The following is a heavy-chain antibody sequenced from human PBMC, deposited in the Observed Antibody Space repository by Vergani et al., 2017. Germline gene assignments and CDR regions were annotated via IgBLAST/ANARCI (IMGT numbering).Heavy chain of an antibody. CDR3: ARDCTSGGCPDNYGMDV. CDR1: GFTFDDYV. Sequence: EVHLVESGGGVVRPGGSLRLSCAASGFTFDDYVMSWVRQVPGKGLEWVSGINWNGGSTGYADSVKGRFTISRDNAKNSLYLQMNSLRAEDTALYYCARDCTSGGCPDNYGMDVWGQGAKVTVSS. CDR2: INWNGGST. V-gene: IGHV3-20*04. D-gene: IGHD2-8*01. J-gene: IGHJ6*02.